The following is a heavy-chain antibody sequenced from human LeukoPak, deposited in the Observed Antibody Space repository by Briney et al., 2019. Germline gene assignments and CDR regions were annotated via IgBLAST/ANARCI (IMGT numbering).Heavy chain of an antibody. V-gene: IGHV4-59*01. CDR3: ARTDLVTGYRRGYFDY. D-gene: IGHD3-9*01. CDR1: GVSFSSNY. J-gene: IGHJ4*02. CDR2: IYHTGST. Sequence: PSETLSLTCTVSGVSFSSNYWSWIRQPPGKGLEWIGNIYHTGSTDYNPSLMSRVTISVDSSKNQFSLKLSSVTAADTAVYYCARTDLVTGYRRGYFDYWGQGTLLTVSS.